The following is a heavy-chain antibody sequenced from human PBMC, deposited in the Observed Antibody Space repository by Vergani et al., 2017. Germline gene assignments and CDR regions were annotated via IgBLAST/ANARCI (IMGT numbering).Heavy chain of an antibody. Sequence: QVQLQQWGAGLLKPSETLSLTCAVYGGSFSGYYWSWIRQPPGKGLEWIGEINHSGSTNYNPSLKSGVTISVDTSKNQFSLKLSSVTAADTAVYYCARGHRPQSIAARRFDYWGQGTLVTVSS. J-gene: IGHJ4*02. V-gene: IGHV4-34*01. CDR1: GGSFSGYY. CDR2: INHSGST. D-gene: IGHD6-6*01. CDR3: ARGHRPQSIAARRFDY.